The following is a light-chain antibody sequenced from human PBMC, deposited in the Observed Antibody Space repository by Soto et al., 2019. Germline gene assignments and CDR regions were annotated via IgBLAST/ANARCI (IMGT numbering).Light chain of an antibody. CDR3: QSYDVSLSAWV. J-gene: IGLJ3*02. Sequence: QSVLTQPPSVSGAPGQTVSISCTGSSSNLGTGYVVHWYQQFPGRAPKLLIYADNKRPSGVPDRISGSKSGTSASLAMAGLQAEDEANYYCQSYDVSLSAWVFGGGTKVTVL. CDR1: SSNLGTGYV. CDR2: ADN. V-gene: IGLV1-40*01.